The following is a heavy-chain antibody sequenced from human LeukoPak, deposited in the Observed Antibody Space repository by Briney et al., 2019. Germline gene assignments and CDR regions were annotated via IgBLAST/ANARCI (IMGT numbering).Heavy chain of an antibody. V-gene: IGHV3-30*04. CDR1: GFTFFAHA. CDR2: ISYDGSNK. J-gene: IGHJ4*02. Sequence: PERSLRLSCAASGFTFFAHAMHWVRQAPGKGLEWVAVISYDGSNKHYADSMTGRFTISRDNSKNTLYLQMNSLRVEDTAVYYCARESGWAYFDYWGQGSLVAVSS. CDR3: ARESGWAYFDY. D-gene: IGHD5-24*01.